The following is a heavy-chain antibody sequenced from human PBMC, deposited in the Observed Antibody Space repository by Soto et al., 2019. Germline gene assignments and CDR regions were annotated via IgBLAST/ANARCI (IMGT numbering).Heavy chain of an antibody. Sequence: GGSLRLSCAASGFTFSSCAMSWVRQAPGKGLEWVSLISGSGDSTYYADSVKGRFTISRDNSKNTLYLQMNSLRAEDTAVYYCAVAVAGPTAIGYWGQGTLVTVSS. CDR3: AVAVAGPTAIGY. CDR1: GFTFSSCA. V-gene: IGHV3-23*01. J-gene: IGHJ4*02. D-gene: IGHD6-19*01. CDR2: ISGSGDST.